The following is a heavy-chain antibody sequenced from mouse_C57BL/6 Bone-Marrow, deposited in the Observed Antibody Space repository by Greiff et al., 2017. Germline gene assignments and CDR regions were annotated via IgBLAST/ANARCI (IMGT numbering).Heavy chain of an antibody. J-gene: IGHJ3*01. CDR1: GFTFTDYG. Sequence: EVQLLESGGGLVKPGGSLKLSCAASGFTFTDYGMHWVRQAPEKGLEWVGYISSGSSTIYYADTVKGRFTISRDNATNTLSLQMTSLRSEDTAMYYCARSYPAWFAYWGQGTLVTVSA. V-gene: IGHV5-17*01. CDR3: ARSYPAWFAY. CDR2: ISSGSSTI.